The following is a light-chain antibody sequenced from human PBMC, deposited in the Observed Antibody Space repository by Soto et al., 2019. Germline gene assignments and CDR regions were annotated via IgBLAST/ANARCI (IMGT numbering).Light chain of an antibody. CDR3: SSYTSSSSLVV. Sequence: QSALTQPASVSGSPGQSITISCTGTSSDVGGYNYVSWYQQLPGKAPKLMIYGVDNRPSGVSNRFSGSKSGNTASLTISGLQAEDEDDYFCSSYTSSSSLVVFGGGTKVTVL. V-gene: IGLV2-14*03. CDR2: GVD. CDR1: SSDVGGYNY. J-gene: IGLJ2*01.